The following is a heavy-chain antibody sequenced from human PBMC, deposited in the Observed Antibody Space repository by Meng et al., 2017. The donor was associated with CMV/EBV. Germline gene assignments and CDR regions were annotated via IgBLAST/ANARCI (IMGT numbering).Heavy chain of an antibody. Sequence: GESLKIPCAASGFTFDDYGMSWVRQAPGKGLEWVSGINWNGDSTGYADPVKGRFPNSRDNAKKSLYLQMNSLRAEDTALYYCAKVGSESYWYDFDYWGQGTLVTVSS. D-gene: IGHD1-26*01. CDR1: GFTFDDYG. CDR3: AKVGSESYWYDFDY. J-gene: IGHJ4*02. V-gene: IGHV3-20*04. CDR2: INWNGDST.